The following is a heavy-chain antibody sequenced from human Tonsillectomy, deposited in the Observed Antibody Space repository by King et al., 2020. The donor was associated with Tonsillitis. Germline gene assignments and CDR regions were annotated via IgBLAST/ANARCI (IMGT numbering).Heavy chain of an antibody. CDR1: GFTFSSHS. CDR3: ARGDLVAASRFEY. Sequence: VQLVESGGDLVQPGGSLRLSCAASGFTFSSHSMNWVRQAPGKGLEWVSYISDNSHTIYYTDSVRGRFTISRDNAKNSLYLQMNSLRAEDTAVYYCARGDLVAASRFEYWGQGTLVTVSS. V-gene: IGHV3-48*01. CDR2: ISDNSHTI. D-gene: IGHD2-15*01. J-gene: IGHJ4*02.